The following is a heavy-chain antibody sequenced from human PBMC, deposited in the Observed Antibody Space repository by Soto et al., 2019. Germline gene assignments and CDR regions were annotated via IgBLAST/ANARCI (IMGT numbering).Heavy chain of an antibody. CDR1: GFSVSTHY. V-gene: IGHV3-66*01. CDR3: ARSGGNYWFDP. Sequence: GGSLRLSCAASGFSVSTHYMRWVRQAPGKGLEWVSVIYSDGRTFYADAVKGRFTISRDNSKNTLYLQMNSLRAEDTALYYCARSGGNYWFDPWGQGTLVTSPQ. D-gene: IGHD2-21*01. J-gene: IGHJ5*02. CDR2: IYSDGRT.